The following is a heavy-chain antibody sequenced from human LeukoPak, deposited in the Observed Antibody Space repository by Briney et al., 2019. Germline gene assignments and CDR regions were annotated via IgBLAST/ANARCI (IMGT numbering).Heavy chain of an antibody. V-gene: IGHV1-18*01. J-gene: IGHJ4*02. Sequence: GASVKVSCKASSYSFTRYGISWVRQAPGQGLAWMEWISRYNGNTNYAQKFLGRVSMTADTSPSTAYMELRSLTSDDTAVYYCARSGRGTYYYFDLWGLGTLVTVSS. CDR1: SYSFTRYG. D-gene: IGHD5-12*01. CDR3: ARSGRGTYYYFDL. CDR2: ISRYNGNT.